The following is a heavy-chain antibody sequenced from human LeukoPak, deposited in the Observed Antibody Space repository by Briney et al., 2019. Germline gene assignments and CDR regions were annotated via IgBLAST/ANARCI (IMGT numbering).Heavy chain of an antibody. CDR2: IYYSGST. CDR1: GGSISGSSYY. D-gene: IGHD2-15*01. CDR3: ATVKEVA. J-gene: IGHJ5*02. V-gene: IGHV4-39*01. Sequence: SETLSLTCTVSGGSISGSSYYWGWIPQPPGKGLEWIGSIYYSGSTHYNPYLKSRVTISVDTSNNQFSLKLSSVTAADTALYYCATVKEVAWGQGTLVSVSS.